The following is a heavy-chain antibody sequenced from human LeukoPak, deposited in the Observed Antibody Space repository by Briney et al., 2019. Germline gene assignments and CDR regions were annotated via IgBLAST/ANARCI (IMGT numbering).Heavy chain of an antibody. D-gene: IGHD2-2*01. Sequence: GASVRVSCKASGGTFSSYAISWVRQAPGQGLEWMGGIIPIFGTANYAQKFQGRVTITADESTSTAYMELSSLRSEDTAVYYCARGRWDCSSTSCLLSWFDPWGQGTLVTVSS. CDR2: IIPIFGTA. V-gene: IGHV1-69*13. CDR1: GGTFSSYA. J-gene: IGHJ5*02. CDR3: ARGRWDCSSTSCLLSWFDP.